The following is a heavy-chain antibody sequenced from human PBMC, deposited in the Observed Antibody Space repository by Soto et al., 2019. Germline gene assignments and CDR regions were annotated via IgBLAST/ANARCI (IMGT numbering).Heavy chain of an antibody. D-gene: IGHD2-15*01. CDR3: AWIRGTCIGGSCYSSRVWFDP. CDR1: GFTFSDYY. V-gene: IGHV3-11*01. Sequence: QVQLVESGGGLVKPGGSLRLSCAASGFTFSDYYMSWIRQAPGKGLEWVSYISSSGSTIYYADSVKGRFTISRDNAKNSLYLQMNSLRAEDTAVYYCAWIRGTCIGGSCYSSRVWFDPWGQGTLVTVSS. J-gene: IGHJ5*02. CDR2: ISSSGSTI.